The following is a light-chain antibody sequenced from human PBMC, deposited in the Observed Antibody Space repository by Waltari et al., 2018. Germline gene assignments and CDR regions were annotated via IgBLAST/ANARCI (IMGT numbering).Light chain of an antibody. Sequence: QSALTQLRSVSGSPGQSVTISCTGTSSAVGGFTYVSWYQQHPGKAPKLMIYDVSKRPSGVPDRFSGSKSGNTASLTISGLQAEDEADYYCCSYAGSYTWVFGGGTKLTVL. CDR1: SSAVGGFTY. CDR3: CSYAGSYTWV. V-gene: IGLV2-11*01. CDR2: DVS. J-gene: IGLJ2*01.